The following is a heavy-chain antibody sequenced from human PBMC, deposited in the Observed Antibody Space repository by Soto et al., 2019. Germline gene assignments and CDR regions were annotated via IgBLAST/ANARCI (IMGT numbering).Heavy chain of an antibody. CDR2: IYTSGST. Sequence: QVQLQESGPGLVKPSETLSLTCTVSGGSISSYYWSWIRQPAGKGLEWIGRIYTSGSTNYNPSLKSRVTMSVDTSNNQFSLKLSSVTAADTAVYYCARDWTPSGTCYGMDVWGQGTTVTVSS. J-gene: IGHJ6*02. V-gene: IGHV4-4*07. CDR1: GGSISSYY. CDR3: ARDWTPSGTCYGMDV. D-gene: IGHD6-13*01.